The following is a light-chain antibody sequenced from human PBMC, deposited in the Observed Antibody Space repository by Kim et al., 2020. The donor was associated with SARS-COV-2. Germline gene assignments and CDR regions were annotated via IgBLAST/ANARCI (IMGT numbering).Light chain of an antibody. V-gene: IGLV2-11*03. Sequence: QSVTISCTGTSSDVGGYNYVSWYQEHPGKAPKLMIYDVNKRPSGVPDRFSGSKSGNTASLTISGLQAEDEAHYFCCSFAGSYAHVVFGGGTKVTVL. CDR1: SSDVGGYNY. CDR2: DVN. CDR3: CSFAGSYAHVV. J-gene: IGLJ2*01.